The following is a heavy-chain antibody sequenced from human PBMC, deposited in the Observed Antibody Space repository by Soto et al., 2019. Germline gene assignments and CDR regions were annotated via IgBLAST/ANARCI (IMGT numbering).Heavy chain of an antibody. CDR1: GFTFSNDW. CDR3: ARERTSKGGMDV. Sequence: WGSLRLSCAASGFTFSNDWINFFRQGPGKGLEWVSRIISGGTRVTYADSVKGRFTIARDNAKNTLYLEMHSLTAEDTAVYYCARERTSKGGMDVWGQGTTITVSS. V-gene: IGHV3-74*01. CDR2: IISGGTRV. J-gene: IGHJ6*02.